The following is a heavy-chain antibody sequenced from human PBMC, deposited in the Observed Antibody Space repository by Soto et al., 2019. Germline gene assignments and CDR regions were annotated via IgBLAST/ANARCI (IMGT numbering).Heavy chain of an antibody. V-gene: IGHV4-59*01. J-gene: IGHJ6*03. CDR1: GGSISSYY. CDR3: ATTGRPYYYYYMDV. D-gene: IGHD4-17*01. Sequence: SETLSLTCTVSGGSISSYYWSWIRQPPGKGLEWIGYIYYSGSTNYNPSLKSRVTISVDTSKNQFSLKLSSVTAADTAVYYCATTGRPYYYYYMDVWGKGTTVTVSS. CDR2: IYYSGST.